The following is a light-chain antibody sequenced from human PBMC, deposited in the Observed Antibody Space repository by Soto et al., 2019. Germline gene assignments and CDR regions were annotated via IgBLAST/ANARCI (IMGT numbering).Light chain of an antibody. Sequence: QSALTQPASVSGSPGQSITISCTGTSSDVGAYNYVSWYQQHPDKAPKLMIYEVSNRPSGLSNRFSGSKSGNTASLTISGRQAEDEADDYCTSYTSSSSWVFGGGTKLTVL. V-gene: IGLV2-14*01. J-gene: IGLJ3*02. CDR1: SSDVGAYNY. CDR2: EVS. CDR3: TSYTSSSSWV.